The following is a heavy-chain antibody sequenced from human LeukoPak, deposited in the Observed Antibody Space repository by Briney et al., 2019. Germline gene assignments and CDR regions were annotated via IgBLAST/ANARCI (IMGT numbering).Heavy chain of an antibody. D-gene: IGHD6-13*01. CDR3: ATDIAAAGPAPPYYGMDV. CDR1: GYTFTGYY. Sequence: EASVKVSCTASGYTFTGYYMHWVRQAPGQGLEWMGWINPNSGGTNYAQKFQGRVTMTRDTSISTAYMELSRLRSDDTAVYYCATDIAAAGPAPPYYGMDVWGQGTTVTVSS. V-gene: IGHV1-2*02. J-gene: IGHJ6*02. CDR2: INPNSGGT.